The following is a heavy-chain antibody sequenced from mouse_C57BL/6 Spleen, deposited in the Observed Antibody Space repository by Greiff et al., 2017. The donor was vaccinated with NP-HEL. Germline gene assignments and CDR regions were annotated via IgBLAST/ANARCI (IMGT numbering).Heavy chain of an antibody. J-gene: IGHJ4*01. CDR3: ARSEGWLLQDAMDY. V-gene: IGHV1-31*01. CDR2: IYPYNGVS. CDR1: GYSFTGYY. D-gene: IGHD2-3*01. Sequence: VQLKESGPELVKPGASVKISCKASGYSFTGYYMHWVKQSHGNILDWIGYIYPYNGVSSYNQKFKGKATLTVDKSSSTAYMELRSLTSEDSAVYYCARSEGWLLQDAMDYWGQGTSVTVSS.